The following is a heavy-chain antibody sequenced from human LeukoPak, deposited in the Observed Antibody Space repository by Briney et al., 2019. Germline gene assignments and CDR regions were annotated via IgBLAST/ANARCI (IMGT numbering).Heavy chain of an antibody. V-gene: IGHV3-23*01. Sequence: GGSLRLSCAASGFTFNKFAMSWVRQAPGKGLEWVSGIIENGGETYYADSVRGRFTISRDNSKNTLYLQMNSLRAEDTAVYYCANVVTGTTYYYYYGMDVWGQGTTVTVSS. CDR1: GFTFNKFA. J-gene: IGHJ6*02. CDR2: IIENGGET. D-gene: IGHD6-19*01. CDR3: ANVVTGTTYYYYYGMDV.